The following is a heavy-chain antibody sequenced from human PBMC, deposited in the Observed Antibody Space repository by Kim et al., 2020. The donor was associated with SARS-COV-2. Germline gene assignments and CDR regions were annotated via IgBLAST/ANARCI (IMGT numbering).Heavy chain of an antibody. CDR2: IYYSGST. CDR3: ASYSGWSENDAFDI. V-gene: IGHV4-59*08. D-gene: IGHD6-19*01. Sequence: SETLSLTCTVSGGSISSYYWSWIRQPPGKGLEWIGYIYYSGSTNYNPSLKSRVTISVDTSKNQFSLKLSSVTAADTAVYYCASYSGWSENDAFDIWGQGTMVTVSS. J-gene: IGHJ3*02. CDR1: GGSISSYY.